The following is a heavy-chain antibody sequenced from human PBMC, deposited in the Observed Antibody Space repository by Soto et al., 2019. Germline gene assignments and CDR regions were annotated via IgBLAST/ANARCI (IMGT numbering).Heavy chain of an antibody. V-gene: IGHV3-23*01. CDR2: IDGSGGGK. D-gene: IGHD6-13*01. J-gene: IGHJ3*01. CDR3: ANLDYSAPSN. CDR1: GFTFSGYA. Sequence: GESLKISCAASGFTFSGYAMNWARQAPGKGLEWVSAIDGSGGGKYYADSVTGRFTVSRDNSKNMLFLQMNSLRAEDTAVYYCANLDYSAPSNWGQGTMVTVSS.